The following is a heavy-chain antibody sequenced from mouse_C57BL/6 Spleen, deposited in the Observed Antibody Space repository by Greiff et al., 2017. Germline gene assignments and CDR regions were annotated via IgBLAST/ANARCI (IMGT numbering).Heavy chain of an antibody. CDR1: GYSITSAY. CDR3: ARNGGYYGDFDD. J-gene: IGHJ2*01. D-gene: IGHD2-3*01. CDR2: ICSSGST. V-gene: IGHV3-8*01. Sequence: EVQGVESGPGLAKPSQTLSLTCSVTGYSITSAYWNWIRKIPGNKLEYMGYICSSGSTYYNPSHKSRISITRDTSKNQYYLQLNSVPTEDTATFYCARNGGYYGDFDDWGQGTTLTVSS.